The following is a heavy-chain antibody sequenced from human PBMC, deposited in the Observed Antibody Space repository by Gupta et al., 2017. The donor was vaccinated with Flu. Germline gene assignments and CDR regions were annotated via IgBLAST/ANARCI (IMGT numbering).Heavy chain of an antibody. CDR1: GFPFSSYG. CDR3: AKGTSHSY. CDR2: ISYDGSNK. J-gene: IGHJ4*02. Sequence: QVQLVESGGGVVQPGRSLRLSCAASGFPFSSYGMHWVRQAPGKGLEWVAVISYDGSNKYYADSVKGRFTISRDNSKNTLYLQMNSLRAEDTAVYYCAKGTSHSYWGQGTLVTVSS. D-gene: IGHD2-2*01. V-gene: IGHV3-30*18.